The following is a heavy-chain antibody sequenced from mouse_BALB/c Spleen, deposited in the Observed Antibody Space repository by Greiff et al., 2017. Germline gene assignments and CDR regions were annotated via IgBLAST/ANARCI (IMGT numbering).Heavy chain of an antibody. V-gene: IGHV1-69*02. J-gene: IGHJ4*01. CDR2: IDPSDSNT. Sequence: QVQLQQPGAELVKPGASVKLSCTASGYTFTSTCMHWVKQRPGQGLEWIGVIDPSDSNTSYNQKFKGKATLTVDTSSSTAYVQLSSLTSEDSAVYDCTRESTTVVARDYAMDYWGQGTSVTVSS. D-gene: IGHD1-1*01. CDR1: GYTFTSTC. CDR3: TRESTTVVARDYAMDY.